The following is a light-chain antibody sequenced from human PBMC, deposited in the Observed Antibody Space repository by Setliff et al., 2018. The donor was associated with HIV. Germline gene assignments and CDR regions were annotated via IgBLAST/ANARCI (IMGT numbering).Light chain of an antibody. CDR2: EVS. CDR3: TSYRTSSTYV. CDR1: SSDVGNYNL. Sequence: QSVLTQPASVSGSPGQSITISCTGTSSDVGNYNLVSWYQQHPGKAPKVMIYEVSKRPSGVSNRFSGSKSGNTASLTISGLQAEDEADYYCTSYRTSSTYVFGTGTKVTVL. V-gene: IGLV2-14*02. J-gene: IGLJ1*01.